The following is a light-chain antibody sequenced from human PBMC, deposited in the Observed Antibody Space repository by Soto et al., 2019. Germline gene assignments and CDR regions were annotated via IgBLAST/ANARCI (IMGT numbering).Light chain of an antibody. CDR2: GAS. CDR1: QNINSDY. CDR3: QQYGSFPLT. Sequence: EIALTQSPGTLSLSPGERATLSCRASQNINSDYLDWYQQKPGQAPRLLIYGASSRATGIADRFSGSGSGTDFSLTISRLEPEDFAAYYCQQYGSFPLTFGGGTKVEIK. J-gene: IGKJ4*01. V-gene: IGKV3-20*01.